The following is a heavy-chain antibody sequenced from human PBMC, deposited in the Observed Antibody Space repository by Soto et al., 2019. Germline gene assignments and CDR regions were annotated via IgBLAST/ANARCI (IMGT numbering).Heavy chain of an antibody. CDR1: GGTFSSYA. D-gene: IGHD3-3*01. Sequence: VASVKVSCKASGGTFSSYAISWVRQAPGQGLEWMGGIIPIFGTANYAQKFQGRVTITADESTSTAYMELSSLRSEDTAVYYCATPNRPITSFGVVIIRSYGMDVWGQGTTVTVSS. CDR3: ATPNRPITSFGVVIIRSYGMDV. CDR2: IIPIFGTA. V-gene: IGHV1-69*13. J-gene: IGHJ6*02.